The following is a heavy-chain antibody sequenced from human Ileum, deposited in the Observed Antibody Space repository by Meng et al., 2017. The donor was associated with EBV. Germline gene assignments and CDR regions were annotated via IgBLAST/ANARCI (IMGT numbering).Heavy chain of an antibody. D-gene: IGHD6-19*01. J-gene: IGHJ4*02. CDR1: GGSISSSNG. Sequence: QLLESGPRLGRPSGTLPFPFAVSGGSISSSNGGSWVRQPPGKGLEWIGEIYHSGSTNYNPSLKSRVTISVDKSKNQFSLNLSSVTAADTAVYYCARVGQWLPIDYWGQGTLVTVSS. CDR2: IYHSGST. CDR3: ARVGQWLPIDY. V-gene: IGHV4-4*02.